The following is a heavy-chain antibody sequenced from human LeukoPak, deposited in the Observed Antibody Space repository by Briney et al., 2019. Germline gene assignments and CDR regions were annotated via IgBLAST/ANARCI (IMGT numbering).Heavy chain of an antibody. CDR1: GGSISSYY. Sequence: SETLSLTCTVSGGSISSYYWSWIRQPPGKGLEWIGYIYYSGSTSYNPSLKSRVTISIDTSKNLFSLKVKSVTAADTAVYHCARKTTRGYCSGVSCYSWFDPWGQGTLVTVSS. D-gene: IGHD2-15*01. CDR2: IYYSGST. CDR3: ARKTTRGYCSGVSCYSWFDP. V-gene: IGHV4-59*01. J-gene: IGHJ5*02.